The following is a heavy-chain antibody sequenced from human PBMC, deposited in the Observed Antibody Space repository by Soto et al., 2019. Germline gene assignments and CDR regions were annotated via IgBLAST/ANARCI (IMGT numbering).Heavy chain of an antibody. Sequence: SETLSLTCTVSGGSISSGGYYWSWIRQHPGKGLEWIGYIYHSGTTYYNPSLKSRVTISVDTSKNQFSLKLTSVTAADTAVYYCTRTLPLISGYDYQNDYWGQGTLVTVSS. D-gene: IGHD5-12*01. CDR3: TRTLPLISGYDYQNDY. CDR2: IYHSGTT. J-gene: IGHJ4*02. V-gene: IGHV4-31*03. CDR1: GGSISSGGYY.